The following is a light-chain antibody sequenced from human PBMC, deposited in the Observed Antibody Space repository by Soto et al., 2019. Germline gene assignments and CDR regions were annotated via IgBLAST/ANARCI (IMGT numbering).Light chain of an antibody. CDR2: DAS. Sequence: EIALTQSPATLSLSPGARATLSCRASQSISAHLAWYKQKPGQAPRLLIYDASNRATGIPARFGGSGSGTDFTLTISSLQPDDFAIDYCQQRSNPITFGQGTKLDIK. CDR3: QQRSNPIT. V-gene: IGKV3-11*01. CDR1: QSISAH. J-gene: IGKJ5*01.